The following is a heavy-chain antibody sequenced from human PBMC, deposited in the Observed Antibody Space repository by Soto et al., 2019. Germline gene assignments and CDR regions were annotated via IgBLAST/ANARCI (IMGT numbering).Heavy chain of an antibody. Sequence: GSLRLSCIASGFTFGDYAMSWFRQAPGKGLEWVSTISGSGDSTYYADSVRGRFTISRDNAKNSLYLQMNSLRAEDTALYYCARRYYDSSGYYYGLSSYYYGMDVWGQGTTVTVSS. J-gene: IGHJ6*02. CDR2: ISGSGDST. CDR1: GFTFGDYA. CDR3: ARRYYDSSGYYYGLSSYYYGMDV. D-gene: IGHD3-22*01. V-gene: IGHV3-20*04.